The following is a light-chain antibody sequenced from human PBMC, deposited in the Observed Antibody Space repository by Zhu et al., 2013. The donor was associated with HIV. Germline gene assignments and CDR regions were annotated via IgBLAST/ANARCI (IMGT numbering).Light chain of an antibody. CDR3: QQSFGSPWS. V-gene: IGKV1-9*01. Sequence: DIQLTQSPSFLSASVGDRVTIACRASQDIGKYLAWYQQKSGKAPKLLVYAASTLQSGVPSRFGGRGSGTDFTLTISSLQPEDFASYFCQQSFGSPWSFGRGTHVE. J-gene: IGKJ4*02. CDR1: QDIGKY. CDR2: AAS.